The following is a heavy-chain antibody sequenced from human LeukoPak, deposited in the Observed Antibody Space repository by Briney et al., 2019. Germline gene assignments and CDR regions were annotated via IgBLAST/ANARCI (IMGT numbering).Heavy chain of an antibody. J-gene: IGHJ4*02. CDR1: GYTFTSYD. D-gene: IGHD3-9*01. CDR2: MNPNSGNT. CDR3: ARLGYFDWLSYFDY. Sequence: ASVKVSCKASGYTFTSYDINWVRQATGQGLEWMGWMNPNSGNTGYAQKFQGRVTITRNTSISTAYMELSSLRSEDTAVYYCARLGYFDWLSYFDYWGQGTLVTVSS. V-gene: IGHV1-8*03.